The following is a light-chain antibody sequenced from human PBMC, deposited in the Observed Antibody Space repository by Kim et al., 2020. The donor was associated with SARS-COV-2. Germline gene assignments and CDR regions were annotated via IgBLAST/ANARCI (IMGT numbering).Light chain of an antibody. CDR3: QAWDSSTDV. Sequence: VAPGQTASITCSGDKLGDKYAFWYQQKPGQSPVLVIYQDSKRPSGIPERFSGSNSGNTATLTISGTQAMDEADYYCQAWDSSTDVFGTGTKVTVL. CDR2: QDS. V-gene: IGLV3-1*01. CDR1: KLGDKY. J-gene: IGLJ1*01.